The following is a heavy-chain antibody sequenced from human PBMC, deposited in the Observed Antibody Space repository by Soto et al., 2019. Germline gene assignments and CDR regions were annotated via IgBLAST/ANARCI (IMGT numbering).Heavy chain of an antibody. CDR3: ARASSGVTTYFDS. D-gene: IGHD4-17*01. J-gene: IGHJ4*02. V-gene: IGHV3-33*01. Sequence: QVQLVESVGGVVQPVRALRLSCGASGVSFIRHGMHWVRQAPGKGLAWVAGIWYYGSKKDYADSVKGRVTISRDNDKNTLSLEMNSLRAEDTAVYYCARASSGVTTYFDSWGQGSLVTVSS. CDR2: IWYYGSKK. CDR1: GVSFIRHG.